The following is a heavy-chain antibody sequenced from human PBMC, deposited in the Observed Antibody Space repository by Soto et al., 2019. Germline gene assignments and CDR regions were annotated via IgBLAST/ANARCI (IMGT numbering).Heavy chain of an antibody. CDR3: AKDLKGCSSTSCHRSMDV. D-gene: IGHD2-2*01. Sequence: VQLVESGGGVVQPGRSLRLSCAASGFTFSSYGMHWVRQAPGKGLEWVAVISYDGSNKYYADSVKGRFTISRDNSKNTLYLQMNSLRAEDTAVYYCAKDLKGCSSTSCHRSMDVWGKGTTVTVSS. J-gene: IGHJ6*03. CDR2: ISYDGSNK. V-gene: IGHV3-30*18. CDR1: GFTFSSYG.